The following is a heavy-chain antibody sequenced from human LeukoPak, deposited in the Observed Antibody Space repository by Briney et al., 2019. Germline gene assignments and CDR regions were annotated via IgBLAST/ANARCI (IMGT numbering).Heavy chain of an antibody. CDR1: GYTFTGYY. Sequence: ASVKVSCKASGYTFTGYYMHWVRQAPGQGLEWMGWINPNSGGTKYAQKFQGRVTMNRDTSISTAYMELSRLRSDDTAVYYCARGVMIDPEGGYWGQGPLVTVSS. D-gene: IGHD3-22*01. V-gene: IGHV1-2*02. CDR2: INPNSGGT. CDR3: ARGVMIDPEGGY. J-gene: IGHJ4*02.